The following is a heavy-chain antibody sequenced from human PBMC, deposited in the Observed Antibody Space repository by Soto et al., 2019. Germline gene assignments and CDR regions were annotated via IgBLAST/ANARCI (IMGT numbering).Heavy chain of an antibody. CDR2: TLYSGRT. CDR3: SSRVTDAPT. V-gene: IGHV4-4*02. Sequence: QVQLQESGPGLVKPSGTLSLTCAVSGASISSGWWTWVGQPPGKGLEWIGETLYSGRTNYNSSLNSRVTISIDKSKAQFSLNLSSVTAADTAVYYCSSRVTDAPTWGQGTLVTVSS. CDR1: GASISSGW. J-gene: IGHJ5*02. D-gene: IGHD3-10*01.